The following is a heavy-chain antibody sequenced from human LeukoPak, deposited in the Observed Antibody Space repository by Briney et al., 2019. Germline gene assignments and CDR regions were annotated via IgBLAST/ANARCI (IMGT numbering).Heavy chain of an antibody. CDR3: AKGRRDYGEEFDY. Sequence: GGSLRLSCAASGFTFSSYAMHWVRQAPGKGLEWVAVISYDGSNKYYADSVKGRFTISRDNSKNTLYLQMNSLRAEDTAVYYCAKGRRDYGEEFDYWGQGILVTVSS. CDR1: GFTFSSYA. CDR2: ISYDGSNK. V-gene: IGHV3-30*18. J-gene: IGHJ4*02. D-gene: IGHD4-17*01.